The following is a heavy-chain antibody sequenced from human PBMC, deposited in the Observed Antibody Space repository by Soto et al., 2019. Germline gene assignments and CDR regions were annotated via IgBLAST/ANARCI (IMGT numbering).Heavy chain of an antibody. Sequence: QVQLVQSGAEVKKPGSSVKVSCKASGGTFSSYAISWVRQAPGQGLEWMGGIIPIFGTANYAQKFQGRVTLSEDDSTSTAYMELSSLRSEDTAVYYCARVVVVAATAYAFDIWGQGTMVTVSS. CDR3: ARVVVVAATAYAFDI. D-gene: IGHD2-15*01. CDR1: GGTFSSYA. V-gene: IGHV1-69*12. J-gene: IGHJ3*02. CDR2: IIPIFGTA.